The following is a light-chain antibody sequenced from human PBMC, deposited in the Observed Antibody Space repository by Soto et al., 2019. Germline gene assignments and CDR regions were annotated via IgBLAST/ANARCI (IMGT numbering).Light chain of an antibody. CDR3: SSYAGSMNLI. CDR1: SSDVGGHNH. J-gene: IGLJ2*01. CDR2: EVS. V-gene: IGLV2-8*01. Sequence: QSVLTQPPSASGSPGQSVTISCTGSSSDVGGHNHVSWYQQHPGKAPKLMIYEVSKRPSGVPDRFSGSKSVNTASLPVSGLQAEDEADYYCSSYAGSMNLIFGGGTKVTVL.